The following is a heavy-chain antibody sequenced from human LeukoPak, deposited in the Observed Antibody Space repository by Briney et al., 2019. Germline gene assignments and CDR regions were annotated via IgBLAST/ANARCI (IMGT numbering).Heavy chain of an antibody. V-gene: IGHV4-31*03. CDR3: ARVPMGASYYYMDV. Sequence: SETLSLTCTVSGASISRGVYYWSWIRQHPGKGLEWIGYIYHLGSTYYNPSLKSRLTISIDTSKNQFSLNLRSVTAADTAMYYCARVPMGASYYYMDVWGKGTSVTVSS. D-gene: IGHD1-26*01. CDR2: IYHLGST. J-gene: IGHJ6*03. CDR1: GASISRGVYY.